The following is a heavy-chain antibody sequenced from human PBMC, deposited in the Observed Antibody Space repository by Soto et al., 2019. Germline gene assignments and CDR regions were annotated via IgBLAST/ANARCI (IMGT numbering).Heavy chain of an antibody. CDR2: ISWNSGTI. CDR3: AKEKGFGGVRKGMDV. Sequence: EVQLVESGGGLVQPGGSLRLSCAASGFTFDDYAMHWVRQAPGKGLEWVSGISWNSGTIGYADSVKGRFTISRDNAKNSLYLQMNSLRAEDTALYYCAKEKGFGGVRKGMDVWGQGTTVTVSS. D-gene: IGHD3-16*01. J-gene: IGHJ6*02. CDR1: GFTFDDYA. V-gene: IGHV3-9*01.